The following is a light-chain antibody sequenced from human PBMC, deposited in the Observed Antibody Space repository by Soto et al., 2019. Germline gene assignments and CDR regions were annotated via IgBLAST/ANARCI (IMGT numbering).Light chain of an antibody. V-gene: IGLV2-14*01. CDR1: SSDVGGYNY. J-gene: IGLJ1*01. Sequence: QSALTQPASVSGSPGQSITISCTGTSSDVGGYNYVSWYQQHPGKAPKLMIYDVINRPSGVSNRFSGSKSDNTASLTISGLQAEDEADYYCSSYTSSSTLYVFGTWTKLTVL. CDR3: SSYTSSSTLYV. CDR2: DVI.